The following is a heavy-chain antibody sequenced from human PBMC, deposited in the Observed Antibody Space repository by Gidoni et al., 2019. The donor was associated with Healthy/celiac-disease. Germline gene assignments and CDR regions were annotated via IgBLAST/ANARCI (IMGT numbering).Heavy chain of an antibody. CDR3: ARGLRATYYYGSGSYYLY. CDR2: INHSGST. D-gene: IGHD3-10*01. CDR1: GGSFSGSY. J-gene: IGHJ4*02. V-gene: IGHV4-34*01. Sequence: QVQLPPWVAGLLTPSETLSLTCAVYGGSFSGSYWSWIRQPPGKGLEWIGEINHSGSTNYNPSLKSRVTISVDTSKNQFSLKLSSVTAADTAVYYCARGLRATYYYGSGSYYLYWGQGTLVTVSS.